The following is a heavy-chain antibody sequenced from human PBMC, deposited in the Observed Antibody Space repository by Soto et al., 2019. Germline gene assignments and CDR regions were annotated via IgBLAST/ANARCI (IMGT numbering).Heavy chain of an antibody. J-gene: IGHJ6*03. V-gene: IGHV3-33*01. CDR1: GFTFSSYG. D-gene: IGHD3-10*01. CDR2: IWYDGSNK. CDR3: AREEGERNYYYMDV. Sequence: GGSLRLSCAASGFTFSSYGMHWVRQAPGKGLEWVAVIWYDGSNKYYADSVKGRFTISRDNSKNTLYLQMNSLRAEDTAVYYCAREEGERNYYYMDVWGKGTTVTVSS.